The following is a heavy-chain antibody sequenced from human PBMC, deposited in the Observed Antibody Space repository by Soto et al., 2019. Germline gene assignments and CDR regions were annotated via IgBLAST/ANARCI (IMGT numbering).Heavy chain of an antibody. CDR3: AREPATAKPEGVDF. CDR1: GGSVSNFY. CDR2: IYTSGST. V-gene: IGHV4-4*07. J-gene: IGHJ4*02. Sequence: QVQLQESGPGLVKPSETLSLTCTVSGGSVSNFYWNWIRQPAGKRLEWIGRIYTSGSTNYNPSLRSRVTMSIDTSRNQFSLKLNSVTAADTAVYYCAREPATAKPEGVDFWGQGTLVTVSS. D-gene: IGHD1-1*01.